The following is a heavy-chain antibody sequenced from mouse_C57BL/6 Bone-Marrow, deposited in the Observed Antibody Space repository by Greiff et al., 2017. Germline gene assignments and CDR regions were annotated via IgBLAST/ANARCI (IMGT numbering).Heavy chain of an antibody. CDR3: TRKAGYGNYDWFAY. CDR1: GYTFTSYW. CDR2: IYPGNSDT. D-gene: IGHD2-1*01. V-gene: IGHV1-5*01. Sequence: VQLQQSGTVLARPGASVKMSCKTSGYTFTSYWMHWVKQRPGQGLEWIGAIYPGNSDTSYNQKFKGKAKLTAVTSASTAYMELSSLTNEDSAVYYCTRKAGYGNYDWFAYWGQGTLVTVSA. J-gene: IGHJ3*01.